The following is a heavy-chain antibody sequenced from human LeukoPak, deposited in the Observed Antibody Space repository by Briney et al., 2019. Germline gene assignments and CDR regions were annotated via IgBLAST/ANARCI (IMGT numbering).Heavy chain of an antibody. Sequence: GGSLGLSCAASGFTFSSYGMHWVRQALGKGLEWVAVISYDGSNKYYADSVKGRFTISRDNSKNTLYLQMNSLRAEDTAVYYCAKLAVASVHYGMDVWGQGTTVTVSS. V-gene: IGHV3-30*18. CDR3: AKLAVASVHYGMDV. CDR2: ISYDGSNK. CDR1: GFTFSSYG. D-gene: IGHD6-19*01. J-gene: IGHJ6*02.